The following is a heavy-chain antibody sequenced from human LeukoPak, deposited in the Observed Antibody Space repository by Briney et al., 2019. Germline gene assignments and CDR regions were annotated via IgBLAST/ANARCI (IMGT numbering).Heavy chain of an antibody. J-gene: IGHJ4*02. CDR2: ITPSGGT. CDR1: GYTFTIYA. Sequence: GASVTVSCTASGYTFTIYAMHWVRQAPGQGLEWMGWITPSGGTNYPQKFQGRVAITRDTSITTAYMDLSRLTSDDTAVYYCARDRYGDGFAHFDYWGQGALVTVSS. D-gene: IGHD5-24*01. CDR3: ARDRYGDGFAHFDY. V-gene: IGHV1-2*02.